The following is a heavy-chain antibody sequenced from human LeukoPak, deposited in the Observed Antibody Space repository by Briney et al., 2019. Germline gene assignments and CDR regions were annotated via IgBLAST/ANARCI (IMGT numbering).Heavy chain of an antibody. V-gene: IGHV3-9*01. CDR2: ISWNSGSI. CDR1: GFTFDEFA. Sequence: GGSLRLSCAASGFTFDEFAMHWVRQVPGKGLEWVSGISWNSGSIGYADSVKGRFTISRDNAKNSLYLQMNSLRAEDTAVYYCARDRMNWFDPWGQGTLVTVSS. CDR3: ARDRMNWFDP. J-gene: IGHJ5*02.